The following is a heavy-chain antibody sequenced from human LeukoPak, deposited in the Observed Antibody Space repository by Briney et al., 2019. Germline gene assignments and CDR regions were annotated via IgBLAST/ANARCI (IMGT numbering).Heavy chain of an antibody. CDR2: IIPIFGTA. Sequence: SVKVSCKASGYTFTSYGISWVRQAPGQGLEWMGGIIPIFGTANYAQKFQGRVTITTDESTSTAYMELSSLRSEDTAVYYCARAQNWNYGYFQHWGQGTLVTVSS. J-gene: IGHJ1*01. CDR1: GYTFTSYG. CDR3: ARAQNWNYGYFQH. V-gene: IGHV1-69*05. D-gene: IGHD1-7*01.